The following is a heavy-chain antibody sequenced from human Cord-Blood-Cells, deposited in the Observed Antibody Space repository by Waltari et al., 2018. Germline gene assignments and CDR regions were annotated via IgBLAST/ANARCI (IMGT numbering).Heavy chain of an antibody. D-gene: IGHD3-3*01. CDR3: ARGGVVEYFQH. J-gene: IGHJ1*01. V-gene: IGHV4-34*01. Sequence: QVQLQQWGAGLLKPSETLSLTCAVYGGSFSGYYWSWIRQPPGKGLEWIGEINHSGSTNYNPSLKSRVTISVDTSKDQFSLKLSSVTAADTAVYYCARGGVVEYFQHWGQGTLVTVSS. CDR2: INHSGST. CDR1: GGSFSGYY.